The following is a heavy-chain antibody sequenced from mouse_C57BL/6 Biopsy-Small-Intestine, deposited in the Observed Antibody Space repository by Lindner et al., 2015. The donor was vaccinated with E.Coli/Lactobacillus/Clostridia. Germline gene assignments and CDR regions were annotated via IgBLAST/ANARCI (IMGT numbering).Heavy chain of an antibody. V-gene: IGHV1-26*01. D-gene: IGHD6-1*01. CDR3: ARGAGAMDY. J-gene: IGHJ4*01. CDR2: INPNNGGT. CDR1: GYTFTDYY. Sequence: VQLQESGPELVKPGASVKISCKASGYTFTDYYMNWVKQSHGKSLEWIGDINPNNGGTIYNQKFKGKATLTVDKSSSTAYMQLSSLTSEDSAVYYCARGAGAMDYWGQGTSVTVSS.